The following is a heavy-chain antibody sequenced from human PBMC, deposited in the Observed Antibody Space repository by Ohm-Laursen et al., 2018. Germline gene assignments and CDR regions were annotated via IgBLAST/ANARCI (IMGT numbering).Heavy chain of an antibody. CDR2: IYKSGST. V-gene: IGHV4-59*01. CDR3: ARRGHAFDI. J-gene: IGHJ3*02. CDR1: GGSISSYY. Sequence: TLSLTCTVSGGSISSYYWSWIRQPAGKGLEWIGYIYKSGSTNYNPSLKSRVTISKDTSKNQFSLKLTSVTAADTAVYYCARRGHAFDIWGQGTMVTVSS.